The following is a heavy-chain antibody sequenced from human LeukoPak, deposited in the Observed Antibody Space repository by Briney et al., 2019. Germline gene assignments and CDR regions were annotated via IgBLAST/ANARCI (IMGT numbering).Heavy chain of an antibody. CDR1: GGSISSGSYY. J-gene: IGHJ4*02. Sequence: PSQTLFLTCTVSGGSISSGSYYWSWIRQPAGKGLEWIGRIYTSGSTNYNPSLKSRVTISVDTSKNQFSLKLSSVTAADTAVYYCARSSYDSSGYYYSYFDYWGQGTLVTVSS. CDR2: IYTSGST. CDR3: ARSSYDSSGYYYSYFDY. V-gene: IGHV4-61*02. D-gene: IGHD3-22*01.